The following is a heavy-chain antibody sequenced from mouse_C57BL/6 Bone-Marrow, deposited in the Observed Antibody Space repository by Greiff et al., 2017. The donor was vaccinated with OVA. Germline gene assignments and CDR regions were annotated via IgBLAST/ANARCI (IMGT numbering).Heavy chain of an antibody. J-gene: IGHJ4*01. CDR3: ARSNWDGYYAMDY. CDR1: GYTFTSYW. D-gene: IGHD4-1*01. Sequence: QVQLQQPGAELVKPGASVKLSCKASGYTFTSYWMHWVKQRPGRGLEWIGRIDPNSGGTKYNEKFKSKATLTVDKPSSPAYMQLSSLTSEDSAVYYCARSNWDGYYAMDYWGQGTSVTVSS. V-gene: IGHV1-72*01. CDR2: IDPNSGGT.